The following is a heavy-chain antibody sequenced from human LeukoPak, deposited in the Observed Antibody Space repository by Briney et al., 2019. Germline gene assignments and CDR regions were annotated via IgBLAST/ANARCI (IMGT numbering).Heavy chain of an antibody. CDR3: ARGYYGSSNTFDY. CDR2: ISSSSSYI. D-gene: IGHD3-10*01. CDR1: GFTFYDYA. V-gene: IGHV3-21*01. J-gene: IGHJ4*02. Sequence: GGSLRLSCAASGFTFYDYAMHWVRQAPGKGLEWVSSISSSSSYIYYADSVKGRFTISRDNAKNSLYLQMNSLRAEDTAVYYCARGYYGSSNTFDYWGQGTLVTVSS.